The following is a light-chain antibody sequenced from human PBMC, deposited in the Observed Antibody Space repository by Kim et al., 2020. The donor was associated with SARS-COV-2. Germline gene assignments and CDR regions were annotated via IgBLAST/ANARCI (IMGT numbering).Light chain of an antibody. CDR1: QSVSTY. CDR3: QQRGDWPPT. V-gene: IGKV3-11*01. J-gene: IGKJ4*01. CDR2: DAS. Sequence: LFPGERATLSCRASQSVSTYLAWYQQGPGQAPRLLIYDASNRATGIPARFSGSGSGTDFTLTISSLEPEDFAVYYCQQRGDWPPTFGGGTKVDIK.